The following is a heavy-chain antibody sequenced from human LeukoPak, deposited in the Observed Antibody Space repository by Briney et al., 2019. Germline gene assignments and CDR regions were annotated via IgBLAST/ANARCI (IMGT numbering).Heavy chain of an antibody. V-gene: IGHV4-59*01. CDR1: GGSISSYY. CDR3: ARGDIVVVPAAIGKFDY. J-gene: IGHJ4*02. CDR2: IYYSGST. Sequence: PSETLSVTCTVSGGSISSYYWSWIRQPPGKGLEWIGYIYYSGSTNYNPSLKSRVTISVDTSKNQFSLKLSSVTAADTAVYYCARGDIVVVPAAIGKFDYWGQGTLVTVSS. D-gene: IGHD2-2*02.